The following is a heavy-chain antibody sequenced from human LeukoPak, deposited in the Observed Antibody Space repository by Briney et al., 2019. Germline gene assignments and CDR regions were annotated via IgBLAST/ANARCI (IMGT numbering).Heavy chain of an antibody. CDR3: ARAEGYYYYYMDV. CDR2: IIPIFGTA. J-gene: IGHJ6*03. V-gene: IGHV1-69*13. Sequence: SVKVSCKASGGTFSSYAISWVRQAPGQGLEWMGGIIPIFGTAKYAQKFQVRVTITADESTGTVYMELSSLRSEDTAVYYCARAEGYYYYYMDVWGKGTTVTVSS. CDR1: GGTFSSYA. D-gene: IGHD1-14*01.